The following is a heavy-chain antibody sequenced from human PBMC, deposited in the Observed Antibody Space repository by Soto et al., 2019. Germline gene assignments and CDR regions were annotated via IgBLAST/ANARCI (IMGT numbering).Heavy chain of an antibody. D-gene: IGHD3-3*01. V-gene: IGHV4-61*01. J-gene: IGHJ6*03. CDR1: GGSVSSGSYY. CDR3: ARGTFTIPMDV. Sequence: SETLSLTCTVSGGSVSSGSYYWSWIRQPPGKGLEWIGYIYYSGSTNYNPSLKSRVTISVDTSKNQFSLKLSSVTAADTAVYYCARGTFTIPMDVWGKGTTVTVSS. CDR2: IYYSGST.